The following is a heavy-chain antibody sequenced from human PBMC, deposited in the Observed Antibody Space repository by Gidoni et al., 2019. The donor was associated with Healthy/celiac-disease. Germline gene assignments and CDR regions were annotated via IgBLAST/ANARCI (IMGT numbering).Heavy chain of an antibody. D-gene: IGHD3-22*01. Sequence: EVHLLESGGGLVQPGGSLRLSCAASGFTFSSYAMSWVRQAPGKGLEWVSAISGSGGSTYYADSVKGRFTISRDNSKNTLYLQMNSLRAEDTAVYYCAKAGPYYYDSSGYYYAAYCDYWGQGTLVTVSS. CDR3: AKAGPYYYDSSGYYYAAYCDY. V-gene: IGHV3-23*01. J-gene: IGHJ4*02. CDR2: ISGSGGST. CDR1: GFTFSSYA.